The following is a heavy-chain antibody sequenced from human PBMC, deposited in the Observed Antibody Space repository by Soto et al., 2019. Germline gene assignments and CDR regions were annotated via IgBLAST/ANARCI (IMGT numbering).Heavy chain of an antibody. CDR2: IYYSGGT. CDR1: GVSISSGDYY. Sequence: QVQLQESGPGLVKPSQTLSLTCTVSGVSISSGDYYWSWIRQPPGQGLELIGYIYYSGGTYYNPFLKSRVTMSVDTSKNQFSLKLSSVTAADTAVDYCDRYQGGYSGSLNCRGQGSLVTVSS. CDR3: DRYQGGYSGSLNC. V-gene: IGHV4-30-4*01. J-gene: IGHJ4*02. D-gene: IGHD5-12*01.